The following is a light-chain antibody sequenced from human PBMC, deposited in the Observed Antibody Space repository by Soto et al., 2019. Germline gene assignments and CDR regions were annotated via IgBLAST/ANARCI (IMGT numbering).Light chain of an antibody. Sequence: EIVMTQSPATLSVSPGERATFSCRASQSVDNNLAWYQQKPGQAPRLLIYGASTRATGIPARFGGSGSGTEFTLTISSLQSEDFAVYSCQQSNNWPPITFGQGTRLEI. CDR3: QQSNNWPPIT. J-gene: IGKJ5*01. CDR1: QSVDNN. V-gene: IGKV3-15*01. CDR2: GAS.